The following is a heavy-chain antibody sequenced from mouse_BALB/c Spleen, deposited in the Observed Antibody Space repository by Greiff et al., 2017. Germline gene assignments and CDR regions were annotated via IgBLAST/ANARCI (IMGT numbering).Heavy chain of an antibody. J-gene: IGHJ4*01. Sequence: QVQLQQSGAELVRPGVSVKISCKGSGYTFTDYAMHWVKQSHAKSLEWIGVISTYYGDASYNQKFKGKATMTVDKSSSTAYMELARLTSEDSAIYYCARSAARARGGLMDYWGQGTSVTVSS. CDR1: GYTFTDYA. CDR3: ARSAARARGGLMDY. D-gene: IGHD3-1*01. V-gene: IGHV1S137*01. CDR2: ISTYYGDA.